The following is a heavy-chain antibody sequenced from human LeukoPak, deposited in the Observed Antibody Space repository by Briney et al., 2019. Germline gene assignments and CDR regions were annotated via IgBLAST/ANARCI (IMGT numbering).Heavy chain of an antibody. CDR3: AREARLGELSFFDY. Sequence: SGGSLRLSCAASGFTFSSYWMSWVRQAPGKGLEWVANIKQDGSEKYYVDSVKGRFTISRDNAKNSLYLQMNSLRAEDTAVYYCAREARLGELSFFDYWGQGTLVTVSS. V-gene: IGHV3-7*01. D-gene: IGHD3-16*02. CDR1: GFTFSSYW. CDR2: IKQDGSEK. J-gene: IGHJ4*02.